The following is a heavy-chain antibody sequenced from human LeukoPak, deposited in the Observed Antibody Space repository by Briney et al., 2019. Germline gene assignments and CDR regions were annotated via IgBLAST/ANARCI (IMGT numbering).Heavy chain of an antibody. CDR1: GYTFTSYG. Sequence: ASVKVSCKASGYTFTSYGITWVRQAPGQGLEWMGRIIPIFGTANYAQKFQGRVTITTDESTSTAYMELSTLGSDDTAVYYCARERPPGDSSNWFLEGYFDIWGQGTLVTVSS. CDR3: ARERPPGDSSNWFLEGYFDI. CDR2: IIPIFGTA. J-gene: IGHJ4*02. D-gene: IGHD6-13*01. V-gene: IGHV1-69*05.